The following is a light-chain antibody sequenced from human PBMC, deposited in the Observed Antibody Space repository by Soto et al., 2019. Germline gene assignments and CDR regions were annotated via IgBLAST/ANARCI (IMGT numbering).Light chain of an antibody. J-gene: IGLJ2*01. CDR1: SSDVGGYNY. Sequence: QSVLTQPASVSGSPGQSITLSCTGTSSDVGGYNYVSWYQQHPGKAPKLMIYEVTKRPSGVSSRFSGSKSGNTAALTISGLQTEDEADYYCCSFAGRTTIIFGGGTKLTVL. CDR3: CSFAGRTTII. CDR2: EVT. V-gene: IGLV2-14*01.